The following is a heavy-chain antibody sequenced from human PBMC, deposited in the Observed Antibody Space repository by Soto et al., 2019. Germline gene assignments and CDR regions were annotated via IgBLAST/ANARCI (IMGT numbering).Heavy chain of an antibody. CDR1: GFTFSGSA. J-gene: IGHJ4*02. CDR2: IRSNANNYAT. D-gene: IGHD2-15*01. CDR3: NRIADSVAARDQFDN. Sequence: GGSLRLSCAASGFTFSGSAIHWVRQASGKGLEWVGRIRSNANNYATAYSASVKGRFTISRDDSNNTAYLQMNSLKIEDTAVYYCNRIADSVAARDQFDNWGLGTLVTVSS. V-gene: IGHV3-73*01.